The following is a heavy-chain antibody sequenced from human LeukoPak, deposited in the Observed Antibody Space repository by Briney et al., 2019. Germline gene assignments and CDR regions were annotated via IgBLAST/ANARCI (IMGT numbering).Heavy chain of an antibody. CDR3: TRGGSYYDSSGYMRGEFDY. CDR1: GASISSYY. D-gene: IGHD3-22*01. V-gene: IGHV4-59*01. J-gene: IGHJ4*02. Sequence: SETLSLTCTVSGASISSYYWTWIRQPPGKGLEWIGYIYYSGSTNYNPSLKSRVTISVDTSKNQFSLKLSSVTAADTAVYYCTRGGSYYDSSGYMRGEFDYWGQGTLVTVSS. CDR2: IYYSGST.